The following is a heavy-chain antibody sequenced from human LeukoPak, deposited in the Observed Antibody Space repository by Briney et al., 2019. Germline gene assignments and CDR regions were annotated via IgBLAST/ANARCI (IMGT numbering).Heavy chain of an antibody. CDR1: GGSISSGDYY. D-gene: IGHD5-24*01. CDR3: ARGFYKTAARDGYNFLNWGSNYYYGMDV. J-gene: IGHJ6*02. Sequence: SQTLSLTCTVSGGSISSGDYYWSWIRQPPGTGLEWIGYIYYSGSTYYNPPLKSRVTISVDTSKNQFSLKLSSVTAADTAVYYCARGFYKTAARDGYNFLNWGSNYYYGMDVWGQGTAVTVSS. CDR2: IYYSGST. V-gene: IGHV4-30-4*01.